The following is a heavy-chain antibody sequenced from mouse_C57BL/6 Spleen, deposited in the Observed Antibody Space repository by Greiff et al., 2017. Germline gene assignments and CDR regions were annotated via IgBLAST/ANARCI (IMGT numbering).Heavy chain of an antibody. Sequence: QVQLQQSGAELVRPGTSVKVSCKASGYAFTNYLIEWVKQRPGQGLEWIGVINPGSGGTNYNEKFKGKATLTADKSSSTAYMQLSSLTSEDSAVYFCARNDYGNLPMDYWGQGTSVTVSS. CDR2: INPGSGGT. V-gene: IGHV1-54*01. J-gene: IGHJ4*01. D-gene: IGHD2-1*01. CDR3: ARNDYGNLPMDY. CDR1: GYAFTNYL.